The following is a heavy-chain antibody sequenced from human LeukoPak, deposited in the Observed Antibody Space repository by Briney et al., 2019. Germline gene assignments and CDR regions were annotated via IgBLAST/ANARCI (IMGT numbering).Heavy chain of an antibody. CDR1: GGSISSYY. J-gene: IGHJ3*02. D-gene: IGHD3-22*01. Sequence: SETLSLTCTVSGGSISSYYWSWIRQPPGKGLEWIGYIYYSGSTNYSPSLKSRVTISVDTSKNQFSLKLSSVTAADTAVYYCARHNDTPYYYDSPDAFDIWGQGTMVTVSS. CDR2: IYYSGST. V-gene: IGHV4-59*08. CDR3: ARHNDTPYYYDSPDAFDI.